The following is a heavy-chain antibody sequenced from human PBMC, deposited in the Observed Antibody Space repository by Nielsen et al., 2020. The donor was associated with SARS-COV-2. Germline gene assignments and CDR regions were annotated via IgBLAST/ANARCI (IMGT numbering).Heavy chain of an antibody. J-gene: IGHJ4*02. Sequence: SLKISCAASGFTFSSYAMHWVRQAPGKGLEWVAVISYDGSNKYYADSVKGRFTISRDNSKNTLYLQMNSLRAEDTAVYYCARDRGARFSLGELSYWGQGTLVTVSS. CDR3: ARDRGARFSLGELSY. CDR1: GFTFSSYA. D-gene: IGHD3-16*02. V-gene: IGHV3-30-3*01. CDR2: ISYDGSNK.